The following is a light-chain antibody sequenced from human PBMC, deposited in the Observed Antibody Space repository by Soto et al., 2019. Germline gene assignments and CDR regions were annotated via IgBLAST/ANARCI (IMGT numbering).Light chain of an antibody. CDR2: GSG. V-gene: IGLV1-40*01. CDR1: SSNIGAGYG. Sequence: QSVLTQPPSVSGAPGQGVTIFCTGSSSNIGAGYGVNWYKQVPGTAPKLLIYGSGNRPSGVPDRFSGSKSGTSASLAITGVQAEDEADYYCQSYDSSLRGCVFGAGTKVTVL. J-gene: IGLJ1*01. CDR3: QSYDSSLRGCV.